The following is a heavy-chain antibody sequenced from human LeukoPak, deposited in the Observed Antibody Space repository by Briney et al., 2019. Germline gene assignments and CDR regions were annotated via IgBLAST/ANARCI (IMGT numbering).Heavy chain of an antibody. D-gene: IGHD3-10*01. Sequence: SETLSLTCTVSGGSISSSSYYWGWIRQPPGKGLEWIGSIYYSGSTYYNPSLKGRVTISVDTSKNQFSLKLSSVTAADTAVYYCASAALSITMVRGVIITLSWFDPWAREPWSPSPQ. J-gene: IGHJ5*02. V-gene: IGHV4-39*01. CDR2: IYYSGST. CDR1: GGSISSSSYY. CDR3: ASAALSITMVRGVIITLSWFDP.